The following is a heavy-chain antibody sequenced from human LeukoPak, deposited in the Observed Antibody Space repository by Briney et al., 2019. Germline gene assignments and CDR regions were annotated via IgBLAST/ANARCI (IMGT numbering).Heavy chain of an antibody. V-gene: IGHV3-11*06. J-gene: IGHJ3*02. Sequence: GRFTISRDNAKNSLYLQMNSLRAEDTAVYYCAGDRPGIAAAGLPGIWGQGTMVTVSS. D-gene: IGHD6-13*01. CDR3: AGDRPGIAAAGLPGI.